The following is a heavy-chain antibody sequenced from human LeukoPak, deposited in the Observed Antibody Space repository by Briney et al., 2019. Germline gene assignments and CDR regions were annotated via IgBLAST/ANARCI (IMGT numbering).Heavy chain of an antibody. Sequence: GGSLRLSCAASGFSFNTYAMHWVRQAPGKGLEWLAFVCHDGNNKYEADSVKGRFTISRDNSKNTAYLQMNSLRAEDTAVYYCAKDTSIGKYCTSGVCSPFDYWGQGTLVTVSS. CDR1: GFSFNTYA. CDR3: AKDTSIGKYCTSGVCSPFDY. D-gene: IGHD2-8*01. V-gene: IGHV3-30*02. CDR2: VCHDGNNK. J-gene: IGHJ4*02.